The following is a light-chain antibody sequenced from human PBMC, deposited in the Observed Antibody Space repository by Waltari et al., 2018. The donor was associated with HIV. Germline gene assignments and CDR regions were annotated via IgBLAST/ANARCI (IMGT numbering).Light chain of an antibody. CDR1: TGIIATTY. J-gene: IGLJ2*01. Sequence: NFMLTQPHSVSESPGKTVTISCTRSTGIIATTYMQWIQQRPGSAPTTVIYEDNRRPSGVPDRFSGSIDRSSNSASLTISGLKTEDEADYYCQSYDNTNHVIFGGGTKLTVL. V-gene: IGLV6-57*04. CDR2: EDN. CDR3: QSYDNTNHVI.